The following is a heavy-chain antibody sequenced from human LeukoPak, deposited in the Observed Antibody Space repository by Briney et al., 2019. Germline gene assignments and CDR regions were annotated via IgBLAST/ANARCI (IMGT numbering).Heavy chain of an antibody. D-gene: IGHD4/OR15-4a*01. Sequence: GGSLRLSCVASGXXFXXXAXXXXXXAPGXXLXXGXXISDIGETTFYXDSVRARFTISRDDSKTTVFLEMGGLGADDTAVYXCARGGAYDYGVLAEWGQGTLVIVSS. CDR1: GXXFXXXA. J-gene: IGHJ4*02. CDR2: ISDIGETT. CDR3: ARGGAYDYGVLAE. V-gene: IGHV3-23*01.